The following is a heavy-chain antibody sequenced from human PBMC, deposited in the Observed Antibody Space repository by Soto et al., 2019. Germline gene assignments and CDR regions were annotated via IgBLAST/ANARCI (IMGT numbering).Heavy chain of an antibody. CDR2: ISAYNGNT. Sequence: ASVKVSCKASGYTFTSYGISWVRQAPGQGLEWMGWISAYNGNTNYAQKLRGRVTMTTDTSTSTAYMELRSLRSDDTAVYYCARDRGYYDSSGLPPFAAFDIWGQGTMVTVSS. D-gene: IGHD3-22*01. V-gene: IGHV1-18*04. CDR3: ARDRGYYDSSGLPPFAAFDI. J-gene: IGHJ3*02. CDR1: GYTFTSYG.